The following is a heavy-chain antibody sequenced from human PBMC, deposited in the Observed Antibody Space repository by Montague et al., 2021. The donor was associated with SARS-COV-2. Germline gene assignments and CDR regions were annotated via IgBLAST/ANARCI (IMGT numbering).Heavy chain of an antibody. V-gene: IGHV4-31*03. Sequence: TLSLTCTVSGGSISSGGYCWNWIRQHPGKGLEWIGYTYHTGTTHYRPSLKSRAPLSVDISQNQFSLKLNSMTAADTAIYYCARGVSYGSGFLSEWGPGTLVIVSS. D-gene: IGHD3-10*01. CDR2: TYHTGTT. CDR1: GGSISSGGYC. CDR3: ARGVSYGSGFLSE. J-gene: IGHJ4*02.